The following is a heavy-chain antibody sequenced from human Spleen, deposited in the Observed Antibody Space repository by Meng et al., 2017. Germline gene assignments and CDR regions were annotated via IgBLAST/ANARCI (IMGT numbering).Heavy chain of an antibody. V-gene: IGHV3-30*01. CDR3: ARDRYDFWSGYSNWFDP. CDR2: ISYDGSNK. CDR1: GYTFTSYY. J-gene: IGHJ5*02. D-gene: IGHD3-3*01. Sequence: SCKASGYTFTSYYMHWVRQAPGKGLEWVAVISYDGSNKYYADSVKGRFTISRDNSKNTLYLQMNSLRAEDTAVYYCARDRYDFWSGYSNWFDPWGQGALVTVSS.